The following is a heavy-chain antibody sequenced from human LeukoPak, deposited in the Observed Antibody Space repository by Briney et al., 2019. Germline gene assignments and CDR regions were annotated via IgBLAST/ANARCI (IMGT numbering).Heavy chain of an antibody. V-gene: IGHV4-4*08. J-gene: IGHJ2*01. D-gene: IGHD5-18*01. CDR2: VHSNGNT. CDR1: GGSFTTHS. Sequence: SETLSLTCTVSGGSFTTHSWSWIRQPPGKGLDWIGDVHSNGNTNYNPSLKNRVTMSIDTSRDQFSLTLTSVTAADTAIFYCARRIQLWSYWHFDLWGRGTLVTVSS. CDR3: ARRIQLWSYWHFDL.